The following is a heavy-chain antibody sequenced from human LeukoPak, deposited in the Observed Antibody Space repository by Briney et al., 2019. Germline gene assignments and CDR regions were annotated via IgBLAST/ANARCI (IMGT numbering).Heavy chain of an antibody. V-gene: IGHV1-2*02. J-gene: IGHJ4*02. D-gene: IGHD2-2*01. CDR2: MNANSGGT. CDR1: GYTFTGYY. CDR3: AKVQPGDIVVVPAAVNFDY. Sequence: SVNVSCKASGYTFTGYYMPWVGRAPGPGVEGLGWMNANSGGTNYAQKFHGKVTMTKDTSISTAYMELSRLRSDDTAVYYCAKVQPGDIVVVPAAVNFDYWGQGTLVTVSS.